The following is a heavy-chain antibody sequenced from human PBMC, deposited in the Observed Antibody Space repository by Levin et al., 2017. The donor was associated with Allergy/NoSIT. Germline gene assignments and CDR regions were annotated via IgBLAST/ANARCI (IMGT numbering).Heavy chain of an antibody. Sequence: PGGSLRLSCVASGFPFRSYWMTWVRQAPGQGLEWVANINLDGSEKYYVDSVRGRFTISRDNAMNSLYLQMSSLRVEDTAIYYCARNTGSWGQGRLVTVSS. J-gene: IGHJ5*02. CDR2: INLDGSEK. CDR1: GFPFRSYW. V-gene: IGHV3-7*01. CDR3: ARNTGS. D-gene: IGHD4-17*01.